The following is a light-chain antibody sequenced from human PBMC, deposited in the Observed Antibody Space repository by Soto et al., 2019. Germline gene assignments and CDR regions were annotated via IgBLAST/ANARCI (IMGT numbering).Light chain of an antibody. V-gene: IGLV7-43*01. CDR1: TGAVTSDHY. Sequence: QAVLTLEPSLTVSPGGTVTLTCTSSTGAVTSDHYPNWFQQKPGQAPRSLIYSISNRHSWTPARFSGSLLGAKAALTLSGVQPEDEAEYYCLLYYGGVYVFGTGTKVTVL. J-gene: IGLJ1*01. CDR2: SIS. CDR3: LLYYGGVYV.